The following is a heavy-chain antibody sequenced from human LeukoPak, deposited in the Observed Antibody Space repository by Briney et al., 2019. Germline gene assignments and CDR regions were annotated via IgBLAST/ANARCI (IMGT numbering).Heavy chain of an antibody. CDR3: ARGRDTAFDYYYYYYMDV. J-gene: IGHJ6*03. V-gene: IGHV4-34*01. Sequence: SETLSLTCGVSGGSFNDYYWSWIRQSPGRGLEFVGAIYPDGRTDYSPSLKSRVTMPVDTSKHQFSLKLSSVTAADTAVYYCARGRDTAFDYYYYYYMDVWGKGTTVTVSS. CDR1: GGSFNDYY. D-gene: IGHD5-18*01. CDR2: IYPDGRT.